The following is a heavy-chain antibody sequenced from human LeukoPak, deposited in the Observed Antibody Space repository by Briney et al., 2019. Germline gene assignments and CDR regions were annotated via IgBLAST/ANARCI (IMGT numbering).Heavy chain of an antibody. CDR3: ARLLGAAAGMIGYAFDI. Sequence: GRSLRLSCAASGFTFSSYGMHWVRQAPGKGLEWVAVISYDGSNKYHADSVKGRFTISRDNSKNTLYLQMNSLRAEDTAVYYCARLLGAAAGMIGYAFDIWGQGTMVTVSS. D-gene: IGHD6-13*01. CDR1: GFTFSSYG. V-gene: IGHV3-30*03. CDR2: ISYDGSNK. J-gene: IGHJ3*02.